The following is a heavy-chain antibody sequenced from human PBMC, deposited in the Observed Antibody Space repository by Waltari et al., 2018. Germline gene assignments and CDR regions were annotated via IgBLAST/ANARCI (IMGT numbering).Heavy chain of an antibody. D-gene: IGHD2-2*01. J-gene: IGHJ4*02. CDR1: GCSISSSSYY. CDR3: AIAMTTVDY. CDR2: IYYSGST. Sequence: QLQLQESGPGLVKPSETLSLTCPVSGCSISSSSYYWGWIRQPPGKGLEWIGSIYYSGSTYYNPSLKSRVTISVDTSKNQFSLKLSSVTTADTAVYYCAIAMTTVDYWGQGTLVTVSS. V-gene: IGHV4-39*01.